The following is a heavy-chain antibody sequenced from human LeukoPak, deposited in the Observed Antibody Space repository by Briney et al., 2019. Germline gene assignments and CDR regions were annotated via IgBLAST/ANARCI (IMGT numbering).Heavy chain of an antibody. CDR2: IYTSGST. Sequence: PSVTLSLTCTVSGGSISSYYWSWIRQPAGKGLEWIGRIYTSGSTNYNPSLRSRVTMSVDTSKNRFSLKLSSVTAADTAVYYCARAAGRGSTSGLDFDYWGQGTLVTVSS. CDR3: ARAAGRGSTSGLDFDY. CDR1: GGSISSYY. V-gene: IGHV4-4*07. J-gene: IGHJ4*02. D-gene: IGHD2-2*01.